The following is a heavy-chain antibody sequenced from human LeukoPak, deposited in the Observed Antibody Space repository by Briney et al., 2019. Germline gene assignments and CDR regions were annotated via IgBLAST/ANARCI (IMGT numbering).Heavy chain of an antibody. V-gene: IGHV3-23*01. CDR3: AKSAEGGYYDGSGYQFDY. CDR2: ISGSGGST. CDR1: GFTFSSYA. D-gene: IGHD3-22*01. J-gene: IGHJ4*02. Sequence: GGSLRLSCAASGFTFSSYAMSWVRQAPGKGLEWVSAISGSGGSTYYADSVKGRFTISRDNSKNTLYLQMNSLRAEDTAVYYCAKSAEGGYYDGSGYQFDYWGQGTLVTVSS.